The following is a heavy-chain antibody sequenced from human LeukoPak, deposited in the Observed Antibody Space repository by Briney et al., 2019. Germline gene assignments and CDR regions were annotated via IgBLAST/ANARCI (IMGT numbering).Heavy chain of an antibody. Sequence: SETLSLTCTVSGGSISSSSYYWGWIRQPPGKGLEWIGSIYYSGSTYYNPSLKSRVTISVDTSKNQFSLKLTSVTAADTAVYYCARAPTMVRVHYYYMDVWGIGTTVTVSS. J-gene: IGHJ6*03. V-gene: IGHV4-39*07. CDR1: GGSISSSSYY. CDR3: ARAPTMVRVHYYYMDV. CDR2: IYYSGST. D-gene: IGHD3-10*01.